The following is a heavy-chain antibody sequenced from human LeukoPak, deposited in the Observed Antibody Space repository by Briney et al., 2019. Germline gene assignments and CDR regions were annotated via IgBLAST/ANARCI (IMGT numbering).Heavy chain of an antibody. CDR1: GYTYTHHN. J-gene: IGHJ4*02. CDR3: ARESDVGKDCHY. V-gene: IGHV1-46*01. D-gene: IGHD3/OR15-3a*01. Sequence: ASVTVTFPASGYTYTHHNIHLVRQAPGQGLEWMGIINPDNGNTSYGRRFQGRVTMTRDTSTSTVYMELSSLDSDDTAVYYCARESDVGKDCHYWGKGTLITVSS. CDR2: INPDNGNT.